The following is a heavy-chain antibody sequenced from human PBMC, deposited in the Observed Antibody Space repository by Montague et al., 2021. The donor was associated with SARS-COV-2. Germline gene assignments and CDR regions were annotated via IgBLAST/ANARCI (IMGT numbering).Heavy chain of an antibody. J-gene: IGHJ5*02. CDR3: ARALYCSGGSCYPNWFDP. D-gene: IGHD2-15*01. CDR2: YSGST. V-gene: IGHV4-59*01. Sequence: YSGSTNYNPSLKSRVTISVDTSKNQFSLKLSSVTAADTAVYYCARALYCSGGSCYPNWFDPWGQGTRVTVYS.